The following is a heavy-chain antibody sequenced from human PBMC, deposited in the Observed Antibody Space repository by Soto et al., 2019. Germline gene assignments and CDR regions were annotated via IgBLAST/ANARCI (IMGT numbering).Heavy chain of an antibody. Sequence: PGGSLRLSCAASGFTFSSFWMSWVRQAPGEGPEWVANINLGGSEKDYVESVKGRFTISRDNAKNSLYLQMDSLIFEYTAVYYCVRSGYSGYFLYWGRGTLVTVSS. CDR2: INLGGSEK. D-gene: IGHD5-12*01. V-gene: IGHV3-7*01. CDR3: VRSGYSGYFLY. J-gene: IGHJ4*02. CDR1: GFTFSSFW.